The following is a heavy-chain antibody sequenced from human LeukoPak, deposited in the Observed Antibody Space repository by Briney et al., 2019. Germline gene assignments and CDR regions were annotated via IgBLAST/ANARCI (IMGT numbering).Heavy chain of an antibody. D-gene: IGHD6-6*01. J-gene: IGHJ4*02. CDR1: GFTFNLAW. Sequence: GGSLRLSCAASGFTFNLAWMSWVRQTPGKGLQWVARIAVTPDGPATDYATPVGGRFTISRDDSRNMVYLQMSSLRTDDTAVYYCVWSSTWDKRFYLDQWGQGTLVTVSS. V-gene: IGHV3-15*04. CDR2: IAVTPDGPAT. CDR3: VWSSTWDKRFYLDQ.